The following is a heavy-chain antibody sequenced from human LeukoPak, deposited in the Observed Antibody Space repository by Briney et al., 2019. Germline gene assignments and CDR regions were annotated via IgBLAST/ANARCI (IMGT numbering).Heavy chain of an antibody. Sequence: PGGSLRLSCAASGFTFSSYAMSWVLQAPGKGLEWVSAISGSGGSTYYADSVKGRFTISRDNSKNTLYLQMNSLRAEDTAVYYCAKDLQGHYDYVWGSYRLFDYWGQGTLVTVSS. CDR3: AKDLQGHYDYVWGSYRLFDY. J-gene: IGHJ4*02. D-gene: IGHD3-16*02. CDR2: ISGSGGST. CDR1: GFTFSSYA. V-gene: IGHV3-23*01.